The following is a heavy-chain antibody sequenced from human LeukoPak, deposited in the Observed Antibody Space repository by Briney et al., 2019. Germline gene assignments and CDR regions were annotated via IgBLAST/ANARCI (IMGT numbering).Heavy chain of an antibody. Sequence: GGSLRLSCAASGFTFSSYGMHWVRQAPGKGLEWMAFIRYDGSNKYYVGSVKGRFTISRDNSKNTLYLQMNSLRAEDTAVYYCAKGSGWEVSYYYYYMDVWGKGTTVTISS. CDR1: GFTFSSYG. D-gene: IGHD1-26*01. V-gene: IGHV3-30*02. CDR2: IRYDGSNK. J-gene: IGHJ6*03. CDR3: AKGSGWEVSYYYYYMDV.